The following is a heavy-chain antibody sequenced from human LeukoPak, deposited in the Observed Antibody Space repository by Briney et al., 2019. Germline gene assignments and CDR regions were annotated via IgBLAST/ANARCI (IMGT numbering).Heavy chain of an antibody. CDR3: ARDQEGPVAGQNY. CDR2: INPNSGGT. CDR1: GYTFTGYY. Sequence: GASVKVSCKASGYTFTGYYMHWVRQAPGQGLEWMGWINPNSGGTNYAQKFQGRVTMTRDTSISTAYMELSRLRSDDTAVYYCARDQEGPVAGQNYWGQGTLVTVSS. J-gene: IGHJ4*02. V-gene: IGHV1-2*02. D-gene: IGHD6-19*01.